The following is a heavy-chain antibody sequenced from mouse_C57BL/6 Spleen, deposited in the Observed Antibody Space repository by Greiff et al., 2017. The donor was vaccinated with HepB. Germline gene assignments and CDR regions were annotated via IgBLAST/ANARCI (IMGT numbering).Heavy chain of an antibody. V-gene: IGHV1-76*01. J-gene: IGHJ4*01. CDR2: IYPGSGNT. D-gene: IGHD1-1*01. Sequence: QVQLQQSGAELVRPGASVKLSCKASGYTFTDYYINWVKQRPGQGLEWIARIYPGSGNTYYNEKFKGKATLTAEKPSSTAYMQLSSLTSEDSAVYFCARNFGSRYYAMGDWGQGPTVSV. CDR3: ARNFGSRYYAMGD. CDR1: GYTFTDYY.